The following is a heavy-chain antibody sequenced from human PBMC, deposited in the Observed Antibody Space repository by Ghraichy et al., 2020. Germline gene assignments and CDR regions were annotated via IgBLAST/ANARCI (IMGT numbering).Heavy chain of an antibody. CDR2: TYYRSKWYN. V-gene: IGHV6-1*01. Sequence: SETLSLTCAISGDSVSSSSATWSWIRQSPSRGLEWLGRTYYRSKWYNDYAVSVKSRITINPDTSKNQFSLQLNSVTPEDTALYFCVRKSVVGFIDYWGQGALVTVSS. CDR1: GDSVSSSSAT. J-gene: IGHJ4*02. CDR3: VRKSVVGFIDY. D-gene: IGHD2-2*01.